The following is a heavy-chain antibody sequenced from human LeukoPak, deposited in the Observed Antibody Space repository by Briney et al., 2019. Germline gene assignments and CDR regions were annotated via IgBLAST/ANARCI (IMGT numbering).Heavy chain of an antibody. CDR3: ARDLRWNFFDP. J-gene: IGHJ5*02. CDR2: IDNSGST. V-gene: IGHV4-59*01. Sequence: SETLSLTCTVSGGSISTYYWSWIRQPPGKGLEWIGYIDNSGSTNYNPSLKSRVSISVDTSKNQFSLKLSSVTAADTAVYYCARDLRWNFFDPWGQGTLVTVSS. D-gene: IGHD1-7*01. CDR1: GGSISTYY.